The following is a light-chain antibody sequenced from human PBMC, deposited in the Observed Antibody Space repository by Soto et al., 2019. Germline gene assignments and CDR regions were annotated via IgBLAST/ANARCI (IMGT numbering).Light chain of an antibody. Sequence: DIQMTHSPSTLSAFVGDRVTITSRASQSIGRWLAWYQQKPGKAPKLLIYDASSLESGVPSRFSGSGSGTEFTLTISSLQPEDFATYYCQQSYSTPWTFGQGTKVDIK. CDR1: QSIGRW. CDR2: DAS. J-gene: IGKJ1*01. V-gene: IGKV1-5*01. CDR3: QQSYSTPWT.